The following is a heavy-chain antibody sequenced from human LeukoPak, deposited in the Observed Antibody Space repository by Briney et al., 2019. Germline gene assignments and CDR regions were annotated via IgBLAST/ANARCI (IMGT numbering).Heavy chain of an antibody. D-gene: IGHD2-2*01. J-gene: IGHJ5*02. Sequence: PSETLSLTCTVSGGSISSYYWSWIRQPPGKGLEWIGYIYYSGSTNYNPSLKSRVTISVDTSKNQFSLKLSSVTAADTAVYHCARLVPAAWWFDPWGQGTLVTVSS. V-gene: IGHV4-59*01. CDR2: IYYSGST. CDR3: ARLVPAAWWFDP. CDR1: GGSISSYY.